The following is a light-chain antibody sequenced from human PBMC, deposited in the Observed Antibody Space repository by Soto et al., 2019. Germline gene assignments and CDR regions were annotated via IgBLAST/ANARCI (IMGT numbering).Light chain of an antibody. J-gene: IGLJ1*01. Sequence: QSVLTQPRSVSGSLGQSVTISCTGTSSDVGGYNYVSWYQQHPGKAPKLMIYDVSKRPSGVPDRFSGSKSGNTASLTISGLQAEDEADYYCCSYAGSSVFGTGTKVTVL. V-gene: IGLV2-11*01. CDR3: CSYAGSSV. CDR1: SSDVGGYNY. CDR2: DVS.